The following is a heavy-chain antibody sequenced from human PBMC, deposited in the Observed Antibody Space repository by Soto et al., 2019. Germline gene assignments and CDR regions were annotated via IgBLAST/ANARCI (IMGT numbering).Heavy chain of an antibody. Sequence: AASVKVSCKASGRTFSSYAISWVRQAPGQGLEWMGGIIPIFGTANYAQKFQGRVTVTADASTSTAYMELSSLIAEDTAVYYCARDTQPGPPGYWGEGTLVTVTS. CDR2: IIPIFGTA. CDR1: GRTFSSYA. J-gene: IGHJ4*02. V-gene: IGHV1-69*13. CDR3: ARDTQPGPPGY.